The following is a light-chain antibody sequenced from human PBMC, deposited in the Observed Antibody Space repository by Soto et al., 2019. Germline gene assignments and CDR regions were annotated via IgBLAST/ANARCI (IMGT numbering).Light chain of an antibody. CDR1: QSVRSN. V-gene: IGKV3-15*01. CDR2: GAS. CDR3: QQYNSWPPCT. Sequence: EIVMTQSPATLSVSPGERATLSCRASQSVRSNLAWYQQKPGQSPRLLIYGASTWATGIPPRFSGSGSGTDFTLTISSLQSEDFAVYYCQQYNSWPPCTFGQGTKVEIK. J-gene: IGKJ2*02.